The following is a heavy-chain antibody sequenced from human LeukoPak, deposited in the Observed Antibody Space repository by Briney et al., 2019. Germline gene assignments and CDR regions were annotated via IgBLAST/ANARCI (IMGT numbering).Heavy chain of an antibody. J-gene: IGHJ3*02. D-gene: IGHD3-3*01. CDR1: GGSISSTSYF. V-gene: IGHV4-39*01. CDR3: ARLTNFGAQSGAFDI. CDR2: IYYSGST. Sequence: SETLSLTCTVSGGSISSTSYFWGWIRQPPGKGLEWIGRIYYSGSTYYNPSLKSRVTLSVDMSKNQFSLKLSSVTAADTAVYYCARLTNFGAQSGAFDIWGQGTMVTVSS.